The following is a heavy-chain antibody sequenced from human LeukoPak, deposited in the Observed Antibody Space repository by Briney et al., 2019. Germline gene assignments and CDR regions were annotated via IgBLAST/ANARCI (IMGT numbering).Heavy chain of an antibody. D-gene: IGHD3-22*01. J-gene: IGHJ3*01. CDR3: ARDTSPKFSDSKSYYDAFDV. CDR1: GLTFSSYW. CDR2: INRDGRER. V-gene: IGHV3-7*01. Sequence: PGGSLKLSCAVSGLTFSSYWMIWVRQTPGKGLELVANINRDGRERHYVHSVEGRFTISRDNAKNSLYLQISSLRVEDTAVYYCARDTSPKFSDSKSYYDAFDVWGQGTMVTVSS.